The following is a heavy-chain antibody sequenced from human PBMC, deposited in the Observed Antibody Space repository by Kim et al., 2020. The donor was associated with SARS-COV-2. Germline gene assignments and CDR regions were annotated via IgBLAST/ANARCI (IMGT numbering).Heavy chain of an antibody. CDR1: GYTFTNYA. CDR2: INTNTGNP. Sequence: ASVKVSCKASGYTFTNYAINWVRQAPGQGLEWMGWINTNTGNPTYAQGFTGRFVFSLDTSVSTAYLQINSLKTEDTAMYYCARGTMCRGGSCYDSWGQGTLVTVSS. CDR3: ARGTMCRGGSCYDS. D-gene: IGHD2-15*01. J-gene: IGHJ5*01. V-gene: IGHV7-4-1*02.